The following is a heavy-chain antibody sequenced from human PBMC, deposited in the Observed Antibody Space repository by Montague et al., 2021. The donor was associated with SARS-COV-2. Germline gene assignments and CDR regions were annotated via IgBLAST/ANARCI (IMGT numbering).Heavy chain of an antibody. CDR2: VYHSGYT. CDR1: GFSISSGFY. V-gene: IGHV4-38-2*01. J-gene: IGHJ4*02. Sequence: SETLSLTCSVSGFSISSGFYWAWIRQSPGKGPEWIGTVYHSGYTHYNPXXGGRVTVSIDTSKNQFSLTVTSVTAADTAVYFCARRGYTGSDYFDYWGQGTLVTVSS. CDR3: ARRGYTGSDYFDY. D-gene: IGHD5-12*01.